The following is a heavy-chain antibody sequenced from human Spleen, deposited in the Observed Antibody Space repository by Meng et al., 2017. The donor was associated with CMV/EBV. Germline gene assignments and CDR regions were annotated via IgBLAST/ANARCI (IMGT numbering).Heavy chain of an antibody. Sequence: GESLKISCAASGFTFDDYGMSWVRQAPGKGLEWVSGINWNGGSTGYADSVKGRFTISRDNAKNSLYLQMNSLRAEDTALYHCARAQRISSSWYYFGYWGQGTLVTVSS. D-gene: IGHD6-13*01. CDR2: INWNGGST. V-gene: IGHV3-20*01. J-gene: IGHJ4*02. CDR3: ARAQRISSSWYYFGY. CDR1: GFTFDDYG.